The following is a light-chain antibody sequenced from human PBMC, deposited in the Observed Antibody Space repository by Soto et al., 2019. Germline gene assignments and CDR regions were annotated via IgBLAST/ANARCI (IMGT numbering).Light chain of an antibody. V-gene: IGKV3-20*01. CDR3: QQYASSPLT. J-gene: IGKJ4*01. CDR2: GAS. Sequence: EIVLTQSPGTLSLSSGERATLSCRASQSVRSNYLAWYQQKPGQAPRLLIYGASSRATVIPDRFGGSGSGTDFTLTISRLEPEDFAVYYCQQYASSPLTFGGGTKVEIK. CDR1: QSVRSNY.